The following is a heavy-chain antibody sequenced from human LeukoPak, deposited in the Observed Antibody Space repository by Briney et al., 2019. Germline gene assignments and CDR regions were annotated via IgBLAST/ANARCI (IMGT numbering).Heavy chain of an antibody. CDR1: GFTFSSYS. J-gene: IGHJ4*02. D-gene: IGHD2-15*01. V-gene: IGHV3-21*01. CDR2: ISSSSSYI. CDR3: ADGYCSGGSCYKDMGY. Sequence: GGSLRLSCAASGFTFSSYSMNWVRQAPGKGLEWVSSISSSSSYIYYADSVKGRFTISRDNAKNSLYLQMNSLRAEDTAVYYCADGYCSGGSCYKDMGYWGQGTLVTVSS.